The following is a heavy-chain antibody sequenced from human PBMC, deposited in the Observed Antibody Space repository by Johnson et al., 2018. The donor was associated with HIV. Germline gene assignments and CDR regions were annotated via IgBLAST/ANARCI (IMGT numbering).Heavy chain of an antibody. D-gene: IGHD6-13*01. J-gene: IGHJ3*02. CDR2: IWYDGSNK. V-gene: IGHV3-33*06. CDR3: AKHSSSWYDDAFDI. CDR1: GFTFSSYG. Sequence: QVQLVESGGGVVQPGRSLRLSCAASGFTFSSYGMHWVRQAPGKGLEWVAVIWYDGSNKYYADSVKGRFTISRDNSKNTLFLQMNSLRAEDTAVYYCAKHSSSWYDDAFDIWGQGTMVTVSS.